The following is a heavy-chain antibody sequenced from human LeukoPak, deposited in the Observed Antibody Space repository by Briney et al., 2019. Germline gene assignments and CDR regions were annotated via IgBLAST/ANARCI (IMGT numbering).Heavy chain of an antibody. D-gene: IGHD3-3*01. V-gene: IGHV1-8*02. CDR2: MNPNSGNT. CDR1: GYSFIGYY. Sequence: ASVKVSCKASGYSFIGYYMHWVRQAPGQGLEWMGWMNPNSGNTGYAQKFQGRVTMTRNTSISTAYMELSSLRSEDTAVYYCARLYYDFWSGFVGYYYYYGMDVWGQGTTVTVSS. J-gene: IGHJ6*02. CDR3: ARLYYDFWSGFVGYYYYYGMDV.